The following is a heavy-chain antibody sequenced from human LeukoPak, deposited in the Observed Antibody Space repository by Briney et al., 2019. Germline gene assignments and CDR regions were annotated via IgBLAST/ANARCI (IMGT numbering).Heavy chain of an antibody. J-gene: IGHJ4*02. Sequence: GGSLRLSCAASGFAFSSYGMHWVRLAPGKGLEWVAVIWYDGSNKYFADSVKGRFTISRDNSKNTLYLQMNSLKAEDTAVYYCARDDYGWGSHPYWGQGTLVTVSS. CDR2: IWYDGSNK. D-gene: IGHD3-10*01. CDR3: ARDDYGWGSHPY. V-gene: IGHV3-33*01. CDR1: GFAFSSYG.